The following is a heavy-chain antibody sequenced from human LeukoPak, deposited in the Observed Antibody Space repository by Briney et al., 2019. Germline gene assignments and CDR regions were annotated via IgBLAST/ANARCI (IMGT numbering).Heavy chain of an antibody. CDR3: ARGVVGKQLDPLAPAVYYYYYYMDV. V-gene: IGHV1-2*02. Sequence: GASVKVSCKASGYTFTSYGISWVRQAPGQGLEWMGWINPNSGGTNYAQKFQGRVTMTRDTSISTAYMELSRLRSDDTAVYYCARGVVGKQLDPLAPAVYYYYYYMDVWGKGTTVTVSS. CDR1: GYTFTSYG. D-gene: IGHD6-6*01. J-gene: IGHJ6*03. CDR2: INPNSGGT.